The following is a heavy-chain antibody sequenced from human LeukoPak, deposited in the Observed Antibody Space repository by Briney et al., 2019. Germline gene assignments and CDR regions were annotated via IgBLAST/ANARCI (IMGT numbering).Heavy chain of an antibody. J-gene: IGHJ6*02. CDR3: AKDAWPNYYYYYGMDV. Sequence: GGSLRLSCAASGFTFSSYGMHWVRQAPGKGLEWVAVISYDGSNKYYADSVKGRFTISRDNSKNTLYLQMNSLRAEDTAVYYCAKDAWPNYYYYYGMDVWGQGTTVTVSS. CDR2: ISYDGSNK. CDR1: GFTFSSYG. D-gene: IGHD3-16*01. V-gene: IGHV3-30*18.